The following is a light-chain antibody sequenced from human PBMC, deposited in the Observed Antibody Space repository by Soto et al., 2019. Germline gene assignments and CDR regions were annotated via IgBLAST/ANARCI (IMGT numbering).Light chain of an antibody. J-gene: IGLJ1*01. V-gene: IGLV2-8*01. CDR2: EVT. CDR1: ASDIGRYNY. CDR3: NSYGGSNNYV. Sequence: QSVLTQPPSASGCPGQSVTISCIGTASDIGRYNYVSWYQHHPGKAPKLIIYEVTRRPSGVPDRFSGSKSGNTASLTVSGLQADDEADYYCNSYGGSNNYVFGTGTKVTVL.